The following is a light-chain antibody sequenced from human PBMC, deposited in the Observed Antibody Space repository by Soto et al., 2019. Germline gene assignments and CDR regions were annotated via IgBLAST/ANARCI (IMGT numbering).Light chain of an antibody. CDR3: CSFAGSYTFWV. CDR1: SSDVGDSNC. Sequence: QSALTQPRSVSGSPGQSVTISCTGTSSDVGDSNCVSWYQQYPGTPPILVIYDVSKRPSGVPDRLSGSTSGNTASLTISWLQAEDDADYYCCSFAGSYTFWVFGGGTKLTVL. J-gene: IGLJ3*02. CDR2: DVS. V-gene: IGLV2-11*01.